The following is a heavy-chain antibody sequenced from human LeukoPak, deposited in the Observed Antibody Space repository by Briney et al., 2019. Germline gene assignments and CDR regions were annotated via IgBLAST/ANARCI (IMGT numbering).Heavy chain of an antibody. J-gene: IGHJ4*02. CDR2: ITTSDGNT. CDR1: GFSFSNAW. D-gene: IGHD7-27*01. Sequence: QAGGSLRLSCAASGFSFSNAWMNWVRQAPGKGLEWVSTITTSDGNTYYADSVKGRFTVSRDNSKNTLFLQMNSLRAEDTAVYYCAKDGGLWVSAHWGDSWGRGTLATVSS. V-gene: IGHV3-23*01. CDR3: AKDGGLWVSAHWGDS.